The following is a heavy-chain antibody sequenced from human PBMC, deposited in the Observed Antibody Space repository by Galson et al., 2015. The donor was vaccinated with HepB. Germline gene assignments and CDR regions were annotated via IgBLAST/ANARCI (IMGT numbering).Heavy chain of an antibody. Sequence: SLRLSCAASGFTFSSYGMHWVRQAPGKGLEWVAVISYDGSNKYYADSVKGRSTISRDNSKNTLYLQMNSLRAEDTAVYYCAKRGAGYYDFWSGQMGLDYWGQGTLVTVSS. CDR1: GFTFSSYG. D-gene: IGHD3-3*01. J-gene: IGHJ4*02. CDR2: ISYDGSNK. CDR3: AKRGAGYYDFWSGQMGLDY. V-gene: IGHV3-30*18.